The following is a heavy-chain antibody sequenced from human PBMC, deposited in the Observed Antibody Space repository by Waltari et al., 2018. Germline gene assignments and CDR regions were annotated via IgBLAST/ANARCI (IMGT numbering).Heavy chain of an antibody. Sequence: QVQLMESGGGVVQPGQSLRLSSAASGFAFNTFIFHWVRQAPGKGVEGVACSLNDGSDTKYADSVRGRFSISRDKSENTVDLQMDTLNIEDTGVYYCARGRSYGMDVWGQGTAVTVSS. J-gene: IGHJ6*02. CDR1: GFAFNTFI. CDR2: SLNDGSDT. V-gene: IGHV3-30*03. CDR3: ARGRSYGMDV.